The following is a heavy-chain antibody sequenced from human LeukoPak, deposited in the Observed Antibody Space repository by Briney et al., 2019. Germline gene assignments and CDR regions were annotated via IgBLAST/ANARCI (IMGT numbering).Heavy chain of an antibody. Sequence: GGSLRLSCAASGFTFSSYAMSWVRQAPGKGLEWVSAISGSGGSTYYADSVKGRFTISRDNSKNTLYLQMNSLRAEDTAVYYCAKVLRKAYSSWYVPESLNFDYWGQGTLVTVSS. D-gene: IGHD6-13*01. V-gene: IGHV3-23*01. CDR3: AKVLRKAYSSWYVPESLNFDY. J-gene: IGHJ4*02. CDR2: ISGSGGST. CDR1: GFTFSSYA.